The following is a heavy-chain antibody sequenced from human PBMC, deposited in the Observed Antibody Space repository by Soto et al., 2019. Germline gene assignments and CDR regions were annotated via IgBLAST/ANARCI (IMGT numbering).Heavy chain of an antibody. D-gene: IGHD6-19*01. Sequence: EVQLVESGGALVKPGGCLRLSCAASGFTFSNAWMNWVRQAPGKGLEWVGRVKSKTDGGTTDYAAPVKGRFSISRDDSKNTVYLQMNSLKTEDTAVYYCTTSFRPVGSGWYFFDYWGQGTLVTVSS. J-gene: IGHJ4*02. CDR1: GFTFSNAW. CDR2: VKSKTDGGTT. CDR3: TTSFRPVGSGWYFFDY. V-gene: IGHV3-15*02.